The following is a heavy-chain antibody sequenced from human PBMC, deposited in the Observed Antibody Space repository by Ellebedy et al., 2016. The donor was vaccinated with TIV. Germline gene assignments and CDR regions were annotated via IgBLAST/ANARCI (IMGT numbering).Heavy chain of an antibody. CDR1: GFTFSTFG. V-gene: IGHV3-23*01. D-gene: IGHD3-9*01. CDR3: ARPRLNILTGHFDS. J-gene: IGHJ4*02. CDR2: IIGSGETI. Sequence: PGGSLRLSCVASGFTFSTFGMSWVRQAPGKGLEWVSVIIGSGETIHYADSVKGRFSISRDNSKNTLYLQMNSLRAEDTAVYYCARPRLNILTGHFDSWGQGAPVTVSS.